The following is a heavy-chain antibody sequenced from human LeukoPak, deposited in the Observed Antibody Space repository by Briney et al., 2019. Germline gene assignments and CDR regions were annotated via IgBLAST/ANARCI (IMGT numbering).Heavy chain of an antibody. Sequence: SVKVSCKASGGTFSSYAISWLRQAPGQGLEWMGRIIPILGIANYAQKFQGRVTITADKSTSTAYMELSSLRSEDTAVYYCAGGMVRGVIITYDAFDIWGQGTMVTVSS. CDR2: IIPILGIA. V-gene: IGHV1-69*04. CDR3: AGGMVRGVIITYDAFDI. J-gene: IGHJ3*02. D-gene: IGHD3-10*01. CDR1: GGTFSSYA.